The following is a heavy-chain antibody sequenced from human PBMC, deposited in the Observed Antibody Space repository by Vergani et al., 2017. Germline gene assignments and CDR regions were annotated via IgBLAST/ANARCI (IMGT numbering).Heavy chain of an antibody. Sequence: QVKLQESGPGLVKPSETLSLTCTVSGASVNSYYWSWIRQPPGTGLEWMGYVSFRWDTFYHPSVKGRMTISLNTSSNQFSLSLTSVTAADTAVYYCARSRIYYGAGSPDYWGQGTLVTVSS. CDR1: GASVNSYY. D-gene: IGHD3-10*01. V-gene: IGHV4-59*02. J-gene: IGHJ4*02. CDR2: VSFRWDT. CDR3: ARSRIYYGAGSPDY.